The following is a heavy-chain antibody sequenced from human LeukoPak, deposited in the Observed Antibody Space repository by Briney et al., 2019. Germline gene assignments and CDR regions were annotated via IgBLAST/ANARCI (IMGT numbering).Heavy chain of an antibody. CDR2: ISYNGDGT. D-gene: IGHD3-3*02. Sequence: PGGSLRLYCAASGFSFSKFAMHWVRQAPGRGQESVSGISYNGDGTYYANFVKGRFTISRDNSKKTLYLQVGSLRVEDMGVYYCARGHFWSGYTYQDYFYYMDVWGKGTAVTVSS. CDR3: ARGHFWSGYTYQDYFYYMDV. CDR1: GFSFSKFA. J-gene: IGHJ6*03. V-gene: IGHV3-64*01.